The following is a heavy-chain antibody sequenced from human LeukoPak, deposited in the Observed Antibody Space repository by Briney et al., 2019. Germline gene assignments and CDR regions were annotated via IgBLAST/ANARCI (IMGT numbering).Heavy chain of an antibody. CDR2: IFGFGGKS. D-gene: IGHD1-1*01. CDR1: GFTFGSYA. V-gene: IGHV3-23*01. Sequence: GGSLRLSCATSGFTFGSYAMGWVRQAPGKGLEWVSAIFGFGGKSYYADSVKGRFTISGDNSENTLYLQMNSLRAEDTAVYYCAKFSSRVERRGYFDYWGQGTLVTISS. CDR3: AKFSSRVERRGYFDY. J-gene: IGHJ4*02.